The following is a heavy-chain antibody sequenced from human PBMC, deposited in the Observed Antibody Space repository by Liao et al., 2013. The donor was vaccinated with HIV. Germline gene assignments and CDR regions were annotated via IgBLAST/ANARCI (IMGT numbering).Heavy chain of an antibody. Sequence: QLQLQESGPGLVKPSETLSLTCTVSGGSISSSSYYWGWIRQSPGKGLEWIGSVYFSGTTYYNPSLRSRVTVSVDAFKNQYSLKLTSVTAADTAVYYCARETASGPYNWFDPWGQGTLVTVSS. D-gene: IGHD2-15*01. V-gene: IGHV4-39*07. CDR2: VYFSGTT. CDR1: GGSISSSSYY. J-gene: IGHJ5*02. CDR3: ARETASGPYNWFDP.